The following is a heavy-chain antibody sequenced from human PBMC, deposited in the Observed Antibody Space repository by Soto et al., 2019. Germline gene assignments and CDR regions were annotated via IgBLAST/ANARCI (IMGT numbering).Heavy chain of an antibody. Sequence: QVQLVQSGAEVKKPGASVKVSCKASGYTFTSYAMHWVRQAPGQRLEWMGWINAGNGNTKYSQKFQGRVTITRDTSAITAYMELSSLRSEDTAVYYCARDSSYSKSEYYFDYWGQGTLVTVSS. J-gene: IGHJ4*02. D-gene: IGHD3-22*01. CDR3: ARDSSYSKSEYYFDY. CDR1: GYTFTSYA. CDR2: INAGNGNT. V-gene: IGHV1-3*01.